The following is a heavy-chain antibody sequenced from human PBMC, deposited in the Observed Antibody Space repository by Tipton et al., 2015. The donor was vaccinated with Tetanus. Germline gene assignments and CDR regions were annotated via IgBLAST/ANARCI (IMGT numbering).Heavy chain of an antibody. V-gene: IGHV4-31*02. CDR3: ARHPPPYYYGSGSYLDY. Sequence: LRLSCTVSGGSISSDGAYWSWIRQHPGEGLEWIGYISNSGSTYYNPSLQSRVTISVDTSKNQFSLRLSSVTAADTAVYFCARHPPPYYYGSGSYLDYWGQGTPVTVSS. D-gene: IGHD3-10*01. J-gene: IGHJ4*02. CDR1: GGSISSDGAY. CDR2: ISNSGST.